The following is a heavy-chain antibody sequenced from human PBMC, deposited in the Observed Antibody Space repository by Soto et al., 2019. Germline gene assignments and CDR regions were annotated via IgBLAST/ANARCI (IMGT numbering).Heavy chain of an antibody. CDR2: IIPRFGTS. CDR1: GDTFSTYT. J-gene: IGHJ6*02. CDR3: AREGIVLAPSTVNSDHYYYAMAV. Sequence: QVQLVQSGAEVKKPGSSVKVSCKASGDTFSTYTITWVRQAPGQGGEWMGGIIPRFGTSNYAQKSQGRLTITGDESTRPAYLQLISLRSKDTAVYYCAREGIVLAPSTVNSDHYYYAMAVWGQGTTATVSS. V-gene: IGHV1-69*12. D-gene: IGHD2-2*01.